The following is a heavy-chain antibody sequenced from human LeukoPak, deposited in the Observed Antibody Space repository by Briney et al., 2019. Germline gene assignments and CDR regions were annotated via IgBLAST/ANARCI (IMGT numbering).Heavy chain of an antibody. D-gene: IGHD3-10*01. CDR2: ISSSGSTI. CDR1: GFTFSDYY. J-gene: IGHJ4*02. Sequence: GGSLRLSCAASGFTFSDYYMSWIRQAPGKGLEWVSYISSSGSTIYYADSVKGRFTISRDNSKNTLYLQMNSLRAEDTAVYYCAKVHAVRGVITAYYFDYWGQGTLVTVSS. V-gene: IGHV3-11*01. CDR3: AKVHAVRGVITAYYFDY.